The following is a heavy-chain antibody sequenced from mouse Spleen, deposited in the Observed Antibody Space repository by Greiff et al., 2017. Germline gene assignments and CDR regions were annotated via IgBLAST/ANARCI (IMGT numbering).Heavy chain of an antibody. CDR1: GFTFSSYA. D-gene: IGHD3-3*01. J-gene: IGHJ2*01. Sequence: EVKLMESGGGLVKPGGSLKLSCAASGFTFSSYAMSWVRQTPEKRLEWVAAINSNGGSTYYPDTVKDRFTISRDNAKNTLYLQMSSLRSEDTALYYCARRAGTDYFDYWGQGTTLTVSS. CDR2: INSNGGST. CDR3: ARRAGTDYFDY. V-gene: IGHV5-6-2*01.